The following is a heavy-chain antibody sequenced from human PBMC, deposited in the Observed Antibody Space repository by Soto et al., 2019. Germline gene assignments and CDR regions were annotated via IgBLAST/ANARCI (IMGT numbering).Heavy chain of an antibody. V-gene: IGHV1-18*04. CDR2: ISGKNGNT. Sequence: QVQLVQSGVEVKKPGASVKVSCKASGYTFISHGISWVRQAPGQGLEWMGWISGKNGNTNYAQKLQGRVTLTTDTSPSTAYMERMSLRSDDTAVYYCARVSSSIVVVPDYGMDVWGQGTTVTVSS. D-gene: IGHD2-15*01. CDR3: ARVSSSIVVVPDYGMDV. J-gene: IGHJ6*02. CDR1: GYTFISHG.